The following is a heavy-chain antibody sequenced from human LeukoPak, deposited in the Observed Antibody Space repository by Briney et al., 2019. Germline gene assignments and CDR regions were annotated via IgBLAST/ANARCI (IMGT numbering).Heavy chain of an antibody. Sequence: GESLKISYKGSGYRFTSYWIGWVRQMPGKGLEWMGIIYPGDSDTRYSPSFQGQVTISADKSISTAYLQWSSLKASDTAMYYCARHLGGVARILGLDYWGQGTLVTVSS. V-gene: IGHV5-51*01. D-gene: IGHD5-12*01. CDR2: IYPGDSDT. J-gene: IGHJ4*02. CDR3: ARHLGGVARILGLDY. CDR1: GYRFTSYW.